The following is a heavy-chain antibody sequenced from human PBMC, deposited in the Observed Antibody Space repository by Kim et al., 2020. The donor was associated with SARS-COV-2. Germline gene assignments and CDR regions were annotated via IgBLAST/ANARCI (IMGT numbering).Heavy chain of an antibody. CDR1: GYTFTSYA. J-gene: IGHJ4*02. Sequence: ASVKVSCKASGYTFTSYAMHWVRQAPGQRLEGMGWINAGNGNTKYSQKFQGRVTITRDTSASTAYMELSSLRSEDTAVYYCARDGLLRLGELSMGYHDYWGQGTLVTVSS. V-gene: IGHV1-3*01. D-gene: IGHD3-16*02. CDR2: INAGNGNT. CDR3: ARDGLLRLGELSMGYHDY.